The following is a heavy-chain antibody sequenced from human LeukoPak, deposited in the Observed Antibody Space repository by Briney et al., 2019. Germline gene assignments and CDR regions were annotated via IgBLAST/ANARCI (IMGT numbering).Heavy chain of an antibody. Sequence: ASVKVSCKASGYTFTTYYMHWVRQAPGQGLEWMGCVNPNNGDTNYSQKFQGSVTLTRDTSISTAYMELSRLRSDDTAVYYCARATGSYWWFDSWGQGTLVTVSS. CDR3: ARATGSYWWFDS. V-gene: IGHV1-2*02. J-gene: IGHJ5*01. D-gene: IGHD1-26*01. CDR2: VNPNNGDT. CDR1: GYTFTTYY.